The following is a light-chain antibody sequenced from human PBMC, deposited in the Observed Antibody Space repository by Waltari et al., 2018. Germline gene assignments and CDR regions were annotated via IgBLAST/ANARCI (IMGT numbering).Light chain of an antibody. V-gene: IGKV2-30*01. CDR2: KVS. CDR3: TQGTHWPWT. CDR1: QSLVSSDVYTY. J-gene: IGKJ1*01. Sequence: DVVMTQSPLSLPVTLGQPASISCRSSQSLVSSDVYTYFNWFQQRPGQTPRRLLYKVSNRDPRVPDRFSGSESGHDFTLRFSSVEAADDEVYYCTQGTHWPWTFDQGTKVEIK.